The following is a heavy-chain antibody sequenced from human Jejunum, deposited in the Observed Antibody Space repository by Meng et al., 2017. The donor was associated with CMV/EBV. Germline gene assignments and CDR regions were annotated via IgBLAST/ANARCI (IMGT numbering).Heavy chain of an antibody. CDR1: GFTVNSYY. Sequence: VTMVEFGGYLIQPGGPLRLSCAASGFTVNSYYMSWVRQAPGKGLEWVSIIYSGGTTYYADSVKGRFTISRDISKNTLYLQMTSLRADDTAVYYCARARGYTTSGSFDCWGQGTLVTVSS. CDR3: ARARGYTTSGSFDC. J-gene: IGHJ4*02. CDR2: IYSGGTT. D-gene: IGHD5-12*01. V-gene: IGHV3-53*01.